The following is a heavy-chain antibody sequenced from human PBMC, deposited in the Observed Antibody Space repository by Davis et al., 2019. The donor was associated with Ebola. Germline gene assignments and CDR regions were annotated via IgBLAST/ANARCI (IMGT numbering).Heavy chain of an antibody. CDR1: GGSISSGDYY. V-gene: IGHV4-30-4*02. CDR2: IYYSGST. D-gene: IGHD3-22*01. CDR3: ARVDRRGILRSAYYDSSGYYPWAFDI. J-gene: IGHJ3*02. Sequence: PSETLPLTCTVSGGSISSGDYYWSWIRQPPGKGLEWIGYIYYSGSTYYNPSLKSRVTISVDTSKNQFSLKLSSVTAADTAVYYCARVDRRGILRSAYYDSSGYYPWAFDIWGQGTMVTVSS.